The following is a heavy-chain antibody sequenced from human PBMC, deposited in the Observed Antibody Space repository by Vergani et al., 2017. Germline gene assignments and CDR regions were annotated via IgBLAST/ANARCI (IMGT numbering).Heavy chain of an antibody. D-gene: IGHD2-2*02. V-gene: IGHV5-51*01. CDR2: IYPDDSDT. J-gene: IGHJ2*01. CDR3: ARRPLLSSSIPICYRGNSFFDL. CDR1: GYNFPNYW. Sequence: EVQLVQSGAEVKKPGESLKISCKGSGYNFPNYWICWVRQMPGKGLEWMGSIYPDDSDTRYSPSFQGQVTISGDKSSSTAYLQWSSLKASDTALYYCARRPLLSSSIPICYRGNSFFDLWGRGSLVTVSS.